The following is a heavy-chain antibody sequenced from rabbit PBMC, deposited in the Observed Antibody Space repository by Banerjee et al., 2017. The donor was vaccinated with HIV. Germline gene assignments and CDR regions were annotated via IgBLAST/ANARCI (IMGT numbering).Heavy chain of an antibody. Sequence: QEQLVESGGGLVQPGGSLKLSCKASGFDFSSYGVSWVRQAPGKGLEWIGYIDPVFGSTYYASWVNGRFTISSHNAQNTLYLQLNSLTAADTATYFCVRDVQATMTMVITGEDNLWGQGTLVTVS. CDR1: GFDFSSYG. J-gene: IGHJ4*01. D-gene: IGHD2-1*01. CDR3: VRDVQATMTMVITGEDNL. CDR2: IDPVFGST. V-gene: IGHV1S47*01.